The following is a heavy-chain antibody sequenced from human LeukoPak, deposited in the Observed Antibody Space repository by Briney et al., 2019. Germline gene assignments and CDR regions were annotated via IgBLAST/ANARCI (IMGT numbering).Heavy chain of an antibody. D-gene: IGHD3-9*01. CDR3: AKEDGGGYYDILTGYPDY. Sequence: GGSLRLSCAASGFTFSSYSMNWVRQAPGKGLEWVSAISGSGGSTYYADSVKGRFTISRDNSKNTLYLQMNSLRAEDTAVYYCAKEDGGGYYDILTGYPDYWGQGTLVTVSS. CDR1: GFTFSSYS. J-gene: IGHJ4*02. CDR2: ISGSGGST. V-gene: IGHV3-23*01.